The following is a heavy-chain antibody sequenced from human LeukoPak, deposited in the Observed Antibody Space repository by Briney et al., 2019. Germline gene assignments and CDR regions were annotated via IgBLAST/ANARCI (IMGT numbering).Heavy chain of an antibody. V-gene: IGHV5-51*01. Sequence: GESLKTSCKGSGYSLTSYWIGWVRQMPGKGLEWMGIIYPGDSDTRYSPSFQGQVTLSADKSISTAYLQWSSLKASDTAMYYCARFYQLPKFDYWGQGTLVTVSS. CDR2: IYPGDSDT. CDR3: ARFYQLPKFDY. D-gene: IGHD2-2*01. J-gene: IGHJ4*02. CDR1: GYSLTSYW.